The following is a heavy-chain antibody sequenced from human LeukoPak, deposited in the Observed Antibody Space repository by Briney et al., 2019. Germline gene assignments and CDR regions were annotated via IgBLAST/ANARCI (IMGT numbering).Heavy chain of an antibody. V-gene: IGHV3-64*01. CDR3: ARKTRAAAYGY. J-gene: IGHJ4*02. D-gene: IGHD6-13*01. Sequence: GGSLRLSCAASGFTFSSYAMHWVRQAPGKGLEYVSAISSNGGSTYYANSVKGRFTISRDNSKNTLYLQMGSLRAEDMAVYYCARKTRAAAYGYWGQGTLVTVSS. CDR2: ISSNGGST. CDR1: GFTFSSYA.